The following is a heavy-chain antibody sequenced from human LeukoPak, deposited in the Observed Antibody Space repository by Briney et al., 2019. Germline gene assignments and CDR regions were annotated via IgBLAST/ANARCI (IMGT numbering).Heavy chain of an antibody. CDR2: IYYTEST. J-gene: IGHJ4*02. CDR3: ARVPYCSSTSCYTFPPPHFDY. D-gene: IGHD2-2*02. V-gene: IGHV4-59*12. Sequence: SETLSLTCTVSGASISSYYWSWIRQPPGKGLEWIGYIYYTESTNYNPSLKSRVTISVDTSKNQFSLKLSSVTAADTAVYYCARVPYCSSTSCYTFPPPHFDYWGQGTLVTVSS. CDR1: GASISSYY.